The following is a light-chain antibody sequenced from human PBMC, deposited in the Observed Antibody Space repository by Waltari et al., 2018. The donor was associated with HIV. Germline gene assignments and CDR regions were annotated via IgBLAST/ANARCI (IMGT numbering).Light chain of an antibody. CDR3: QSYDSSLSGDVI. Sequence: QSVLTQPPSVSAAPGQRVPISCPGRSSNIGAGYDLPWYQKLPGTDTILLIYGNNKRTSGVPDRFSGSKSGTSASLAITGLRAADEADYYCQSYDSSLSGDVIFGGGTTLTVL. CDR2: GNN. J-gene: IGLJ2*01. CDR1: SSNIGAGYD. V-gene: IGLV1-40*01.